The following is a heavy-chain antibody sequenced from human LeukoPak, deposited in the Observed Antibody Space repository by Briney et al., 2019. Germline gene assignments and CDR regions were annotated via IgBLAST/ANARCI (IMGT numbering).Heavy chain of an antibody. CDR3: ASQLRWDFDY. D-gene: IGHD4-23*01. V-gene: IGHV3-74*01. CDR1: GFTFSTYW. Sequence: GGSLRLSCAASGFTFSTYWMHWVRQTPGKGLVWVSHINTDGGSTSYADSVKGRFTISRDNAKNTLYLQMNSLRAEDTAVYYCASQLRWDFDYWGQGTLVTVSS. CDR2: INTDGGST. J-gene: IGHJ4*02.